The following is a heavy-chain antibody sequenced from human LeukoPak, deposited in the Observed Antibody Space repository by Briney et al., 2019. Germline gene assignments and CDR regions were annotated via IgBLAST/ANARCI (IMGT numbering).Heavy chain of an antibody. CDR3: ARGTFNDISARPNWYFDL. J-gene: IGHJ2*01. CDR1: GYTFTTYD. Sequence: ASVKVSCKASGYTFTTYDINWVRQATGQGLEWIGWMNPNSGNTGYAQKFQGRVSITRDISISTAYMELSSLRSEDTAVYYCARGTFNDISARPNWYFDLWGRGTLVAVSS. V-gene: IGHV1-8*03. D-gene: IGHD6-6*01. CDR2: MNPNSGNT.